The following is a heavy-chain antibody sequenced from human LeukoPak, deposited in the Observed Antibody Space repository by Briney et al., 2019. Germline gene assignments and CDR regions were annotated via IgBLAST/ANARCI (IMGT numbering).Heavy chain of an antibody. D-gene: IGHD6-6*01. Sequence: ASVTVSCKASGYTFTSYGISWVRQAPGQGLEWMGWSSAYNGNTNYAQKLQSRGTITTDTSTSTAYMELRSLRTDDTAVYYCARLEYSSSSWFDPWGQGTLVTVSS. J-gene: IGHJ5*02. CDR3: ARLEYSSSSWFDP. V-gene: IGHV1-18*01. CDR2: SSAYNGNT. CDR1: GYTFTSYG.